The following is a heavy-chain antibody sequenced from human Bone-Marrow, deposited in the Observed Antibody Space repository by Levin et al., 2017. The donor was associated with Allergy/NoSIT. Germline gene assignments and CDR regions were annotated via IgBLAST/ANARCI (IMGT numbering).Heavy chain of an antibody. CDR2: ISSSGGTI. D-gene: IGHD3-3*01. CDR1: GFSFSTYE. CDR3: ARNRPQDDFWNGYRYGMDV. J-gene: IGHJ6*02. V-gene: IGHV3-48*03. Sequence: GGSLRLSCAASGFSFSTYEMNWVRQAPGKGLEWLSYISSSGGTIYYADSVKGRFTISRDNARNSVYLQLSSLRGEDTAVYFCARNRPQDDFWNGYRYGMDVWGQGTTVTVSS.